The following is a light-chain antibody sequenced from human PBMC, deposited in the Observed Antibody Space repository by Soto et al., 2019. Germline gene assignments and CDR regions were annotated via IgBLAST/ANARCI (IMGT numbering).Light chain of an antibody. CDR1: QGIAPY. CDR2: ATS. CDR3: QKYNSAPLT. Sequence: DVHMTQSPSSLSAFVGDRVTITCRASQGIAPYLAWFQQKPGKVPKLMIYATSTLQSWVPSRFSYSGSWTDFTLTINRLQPADVGTYYCQKYNSAPLTFGGGTKVEIK. J-gene: IGKJ4*01. V-gene: IGKV1-27*01.